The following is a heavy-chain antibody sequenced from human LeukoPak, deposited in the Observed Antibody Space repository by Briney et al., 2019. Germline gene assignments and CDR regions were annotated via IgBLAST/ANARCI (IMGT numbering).Heavy chain of an antibody. J-gene: IGHJ6*02. Sequence: ASVNVSCKASGYTFTSYYMHWVRQAPGQGLEWMGIINPSGGSTSYAQKFQGRVTMTRDTSTSTVYMELSSLRSEDTAVYYCARERDIVVVVAAPPEFYGMDVWGQGTTVTVSS. CDR2: INPSGGST. CDR3: ARERDIVVVVAAPPEFYGMDV. V-gene: IGHV1-46*01. D-gene: IGHD2-15*01. CDR1: GYTFTSYY.